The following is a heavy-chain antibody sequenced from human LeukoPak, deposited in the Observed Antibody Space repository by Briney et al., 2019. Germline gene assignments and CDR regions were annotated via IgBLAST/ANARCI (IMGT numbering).Heavy chain of an antibody. Sequence: GGSLRLTCAASGFTFDDYAMHWVRQAPGKGLEWVAGISDRGSRTNYADSVKGRFTISTDHPKNTLYLQMNSLRAEDTAVYYCARYSDFWSGPIPMYYMDVWGKGTTVTVSS. V-gene: IGHV3-23*01. D-gene: IGHD3-3*01. CDR2: ISDRGSRT. CDR1: GFTFDDYA. CDR3: ARYSDFWSGPIPMYYMDV. J-gene: IGHJ6*03.